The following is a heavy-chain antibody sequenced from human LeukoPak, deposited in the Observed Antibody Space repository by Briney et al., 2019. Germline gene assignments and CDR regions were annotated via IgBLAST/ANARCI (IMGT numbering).Heavy chain of an antibody. J-gene: IGHJ4*02. CDR1: GFTFSGAW. D-gene: IGHD2-2*01. Sequence: HPGGSLRLSCTASGFTFSGAWMTWVRQAPGKGLEWVSYISSSGSTIYYADSVKGRFTISGDNAKNSLYLQMNSLRAEDTAVYYCARDRDTNDYWGQGTLVTVSS. V-gene: IGHV3-48*04. CDR3: ARDRDTNDY. CDR2: ISSSGSTI.